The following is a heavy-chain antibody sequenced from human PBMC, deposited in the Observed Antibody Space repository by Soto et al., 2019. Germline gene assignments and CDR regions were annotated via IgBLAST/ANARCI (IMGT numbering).Heavy chain of an antibody. Sequence: PSETLSLTCTVSGGSISSYYWSWIRQPPGKGLEWIGYIYYSGSTNYNPSLKSRVTISVDTSKNQFSLKLSSVTAADTAVYYCARLPVTQDYDHYYYYYYMDVWGKGTTVTVSS. CDR3: ARLPVTQDYDHYYYYYYMDV. J-gene: IGHJ6*03. CDR2: IYYSGST. CDR1: GGSISSYY. D-gene: IGHD3-3*01. V-gene: IGHV4-59*01.